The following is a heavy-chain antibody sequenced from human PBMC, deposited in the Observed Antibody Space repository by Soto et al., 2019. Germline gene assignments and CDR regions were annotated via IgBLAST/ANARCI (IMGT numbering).Heavy chain of an antibody. D-gene: IGHD2-2*01. V-gene: IGHV1-2*04. Sequence: GASVKVSCKASGYTFTSYEMHWVRQAPGQGLEWMGWINPNSGGTNYAQKFQGWVTMTRDTSISTAYMELSRLRSDDTAVYYCARGHVVVPAATSSHDYYYYYGMDVWGQGTTVTVSS. CDR1: GYTFTSYE. CDR2: INPNSGGT. CDR3: ARGHVVVPAATSSHDYYYYYGMDV. J-gene: IGHJ6*02.